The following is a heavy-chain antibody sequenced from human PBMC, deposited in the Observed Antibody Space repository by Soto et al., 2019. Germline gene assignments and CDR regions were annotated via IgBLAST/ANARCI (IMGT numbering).Heavy chain of an antibody. J-gene: IGHJ5*02. CDR3: ARVDLYFNVLTNDYPRAWFDP. Sequence: ASVKVSCKASGYTFTSYDINWVRQATGQGLEWMGWMNPNSGNTGYAQKFQGRVTMTRNTSISTAYMELSSLRSEDTAVYYCARVDLYFNVLTNDYPRAWFDPWGRGTLVTVSS. V-gene: IGHV1-8*01. CDR1: GYTFTSYD. CDR2: MNPNSGNT. D-gene: IGHD3-9*01.